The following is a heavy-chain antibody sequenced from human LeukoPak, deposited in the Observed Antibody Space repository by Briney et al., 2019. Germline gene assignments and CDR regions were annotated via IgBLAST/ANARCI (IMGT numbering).Heavy chain of an antibody. D-gene: IGHD3-22*01. CDR3: ARRGTYYYDSSGYYWFDP. J-gene: IGHJ5*02. CDR1: GGTFSSYA. V-gene: IGHV1-69*06. CDR2: IIPIFGTA. Sequence: SVKVSCKASGGTFSSYAISWVRQAPGQGLEWMGGIIPIFGTANYAQKFQGRVTITADKSTSTAYMELSSLRSEDTAVYYCARRGTYYYDSSGYYWFDPWGRGTLVTVST.